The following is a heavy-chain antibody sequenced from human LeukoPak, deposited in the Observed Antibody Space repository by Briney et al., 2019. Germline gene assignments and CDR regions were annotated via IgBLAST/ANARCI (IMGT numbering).Heavy chain of an antibody. CDR1: GFTFSSYA. CDR3: AKEYQGGNPDSGSYYPYYFDY. V-gene: IGHV3-30-3*01. D-gene: IGHD3-10*01. Sequence: PGRSLRLSCAASGFTFSSYAMHWVRQAPGKGLEWVAVISYDGSNKYYADSVKGRFTISRDNSKNTLYLQMNSLRAEDTAVYYCAKEYQGGNPDSGSYYPYYFDYWGQGTLVTVSS. J-gene: IGHJ4*02. CDR2: ISYDGSNK.